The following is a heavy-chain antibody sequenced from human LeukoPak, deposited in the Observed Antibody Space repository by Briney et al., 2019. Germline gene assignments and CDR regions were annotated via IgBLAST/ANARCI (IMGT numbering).Heavy chain of an antibody. D-gene: IGHD5-12*01. CDR2: FYTSGHT. CDR3: ARGGSGYDEGYFDY. Sequence: SETLSLTCTVSGGSINSGSYYWSWIRQPAGKGLEWMGHFYTSGHTSYNPSLKSRVTISVDKSKNQFSLKLSSVTAADTAVYYCARGGSGYDEGYFDYWGQGTLVTVSS. V-gene: IGHV4-61*09. J-gene: IGHJ4*02. CDR1: GGSINSGSYY.